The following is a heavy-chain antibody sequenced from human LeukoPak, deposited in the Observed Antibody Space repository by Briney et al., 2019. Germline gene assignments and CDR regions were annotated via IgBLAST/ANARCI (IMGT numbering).Heavy chain of an antibody. Sequence: SETLSLTCAVYGGSFSGYYWNWIRQAPGKGLEWIGEVNHSGSPKYNSSLKSRVTISLDTSKTQFSLKLSSVTAADTAVYYCARGEDCGNDCFAQHWGQGTLVTDSS. J-gene: IGHJ1*01. CDR2: VNHSGSP. CDR3: ARGEDCGNDCFAQH. D-gene: IGHD2-21*02. CDR1: GGSFSGYY. V-gene: IGHV4-34*01.